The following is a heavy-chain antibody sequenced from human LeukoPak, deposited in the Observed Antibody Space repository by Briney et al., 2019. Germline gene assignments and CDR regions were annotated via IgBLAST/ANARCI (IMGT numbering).Heavy chain of an antibody. CDR1: GGSFSGYY. J-gene: IGHJ4*02. CDR3: ARHSKFYYYGSGSYGRRGFDY. D-gene: IGHD3-10*01. CDR2: INHSGST. V-gene: IGHV4-34*01. Sequence: SETLSLTCAVYGGSFSGYYWSWIRQPPGKGLEWIGEINHSGSTNYNPSLKSRVTISVDTSKNQFSLKLSSVTAADTAVYYCARHSKFYYYGSGSYGRRGFDYWGQGTLVTVSS.